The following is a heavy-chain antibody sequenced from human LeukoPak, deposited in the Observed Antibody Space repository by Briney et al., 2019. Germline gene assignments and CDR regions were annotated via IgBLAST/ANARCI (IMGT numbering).Heavy chain of an antibody. CDR1: GDTLIIYV. D-gene: IGHD1-20*01. CDR2: ISAKNGNT. CDR3: ARDLDNRNDLYYLDW. Sequence: ASVKVSCKASGDTLIIYVISWVRQAPGQGLEWMGRISAKNGNTIYAQKLQGRVTMTADTSTTTAYMELRSLRSADTAVYYCARDLDNRNDLYYLDWWGQGTLVTVSS. V-gene: IGHV1-18*01. J-gene: IGHJ4*02.